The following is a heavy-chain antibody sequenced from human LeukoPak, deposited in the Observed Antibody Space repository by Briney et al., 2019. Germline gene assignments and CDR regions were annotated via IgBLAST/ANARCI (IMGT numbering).Heavy chain of an antibody. J-gene: IGHJ5*02. CDR2: MNPNSGNT. CDR1: GYTFTSYD. CDR3: ASIRPGGLRGEFDP. D-gene: IGHD4-17*01. V-gene: IGHV1-8*01. Sequence: GASVEVSCKASGYTFTSYDINWVRQATGQGLEWMGWMNPNSGNTGYAQKFQGRVTMTRNTSISTAYMELSSLRSEDTAVYYCASIRPGGLRGEFDPWGQGTLVTVSS.